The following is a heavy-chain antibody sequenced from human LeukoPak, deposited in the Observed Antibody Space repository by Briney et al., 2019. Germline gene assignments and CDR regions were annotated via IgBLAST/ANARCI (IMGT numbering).Heavy chain of an antibody. CDR2: IYYDGST. Sequence: SETLSLTCTVSGGSISRSSFYWGWIRQPPGKGLEWIGNIYYDGSTYYNPSLKSRVTILGDRSKNQFSLKLSFVTAADTAVYYCARGSTSSDAFDIWGQGTIVTVSS. J-gene: IGHJ3*02. CDR1: GGSISRSSFY. V-gene: IGHV4-39*07. D-gene: IGHD2-2*01. CDR3: ARGSTSSDAFDI.